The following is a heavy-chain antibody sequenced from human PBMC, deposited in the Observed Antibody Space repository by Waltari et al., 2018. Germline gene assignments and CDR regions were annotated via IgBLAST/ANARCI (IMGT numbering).Heavy chain of an antibody. CDR1: GYTFTGYY. V-gene: IGHV1-2*02. D-gene: IGHD1-26*01. Sequence: QVQLVQSGAEVKKPGASVKVSCKASGYTFTGYYMHWVRQAPGQGLEWMGWINPSIGGTNYAQKFQCRVTRTRDTSISTAYMGLSGLRSDDTAVYYGARDSGSYSFDYWGQGTLVTVSP. CDR3: ARDSGSYSFDY. CDR2: INPSIGGT. J-gene: IGHJ4*02.